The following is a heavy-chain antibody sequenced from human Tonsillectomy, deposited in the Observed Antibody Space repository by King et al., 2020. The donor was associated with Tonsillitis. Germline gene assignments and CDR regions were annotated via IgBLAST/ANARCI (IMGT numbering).Heavy chain of an antibody. J-gene: IGHJ4*02. V-gene: IGHV3-15*02. CDR1: GCTFSNAW. Sequence: VQLVESGGTLVKPGGALRVSCAASGCTFSNAWRSWVRLAPGKGLEWIGGIKTKLDGGPADYAATVKGRFTISRDDSKNTLYLEMNSLRTEDTAVYYCTTFPPPDDYWGQGTLVTVSS. CDR2: IKTKLDGGPA. CDR3: TTFPPPDDY.